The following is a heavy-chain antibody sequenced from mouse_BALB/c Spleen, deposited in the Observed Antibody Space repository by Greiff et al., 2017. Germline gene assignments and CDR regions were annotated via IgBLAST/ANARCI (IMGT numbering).Heavy chain of an antibody. CDR1: GYSITSGYY. V-gene: IGHV3-6*02. J-gene: IGHJ3*01. CDR2: ISYDGSN. D-gene: IGHD2-1*01. Sequence: EVKLQESGPGLVKPSQSLSLTCSVTGYSITSGYYWNWIRQFPGNKLEWMGYISYDGSNNYNPSLKNRISITRDTSKNQFFLKLNSVTTEDTATYYCARIYGNYEAYWGQGTLVTVSA. CDR3: ARIYGNYEAY.